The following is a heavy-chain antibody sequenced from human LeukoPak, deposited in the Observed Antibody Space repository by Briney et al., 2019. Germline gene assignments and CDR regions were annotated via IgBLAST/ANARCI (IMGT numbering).Heavy chain of an antibody. CDR1: GFTFSRYA. Sequence: GGSLRLSCAASGFTFSRYAMNWVRQAPGKGLEWVSAISGSGDTTFYADSVKGRFTISRDNSKNALYLQMNSLRVEDTAVYYCTREMVMIDYWGQGNLVTVSS. CDR3: TREMVMIDY. V-gene: IGHV3-23*01. D-gene: IGHD4-23*01. J-gene: IGHJ4*02. CDR2: ISGSGDTT.